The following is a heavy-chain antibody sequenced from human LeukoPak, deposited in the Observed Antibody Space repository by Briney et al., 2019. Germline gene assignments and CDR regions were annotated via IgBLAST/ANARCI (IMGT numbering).Heavy chain of an antibody. Sequence: PSETLSLTCTVSGGSISSSSYYWGWIRQPPGKGLEWIGSIYYSGSTYYNPSLKSRVTISVDTSKNQFSLKLSSVTAADTAVYYCARDRGTNGVWVWFHWGQGTLVTVSS. J-gene: IGHJ4*02. CDR3: ARDRGTNGVWVWFH. CDR2: IYYSGST. D-gene: IGHD2-8*01. CDR1: GGSISSSSYY. V-gene: IGHV4-39*07.